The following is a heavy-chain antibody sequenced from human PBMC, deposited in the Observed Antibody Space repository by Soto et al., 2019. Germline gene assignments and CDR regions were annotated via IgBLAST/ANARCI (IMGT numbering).Heavy chain of an antibody. CDR1: GGSISNNNW. D-gene: IGHD3-3*01. Sequence: QVQLQESGPGLVKPSGPLSLTCTVSGGSISNNNWWGWVRQTPEKGLEWIGQIYHSGNTNYNPSLKSRVSMSVDKSKNQFSLKMNSATAADTAVYYCARFLPGFVGENEAFDFWGHGTLVTVSS. CDR3: ARFLPGFVGENEAFDF. CDR2: IYHSGNT. J-gene: IGHJ4*01. V-gene: IGHV4-4*02.